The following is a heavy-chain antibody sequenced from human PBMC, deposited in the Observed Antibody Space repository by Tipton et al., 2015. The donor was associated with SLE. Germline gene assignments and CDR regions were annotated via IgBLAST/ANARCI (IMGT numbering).Heavy chain of an antibody. Sequence: TLSLTCTVSGVSINSYYWSWIRQPPGKGLEWIGEISQSGSTNYNPSLKSRVTMSVDTSKNQFSLNLRSVTAADTAVYYCARNSPSRLFYYDRRRSAAKYGMDVWGQGTTVTVSS. CDR2: ISQSGST. V-gene: IGHV4-34*01. CDR1: GVSINSYY. D-gene: IGHD3-22*01. CDR3: ARNSPSRLFYYDRRRSAAKYGMDV. J-gene: IGHJ6*02.